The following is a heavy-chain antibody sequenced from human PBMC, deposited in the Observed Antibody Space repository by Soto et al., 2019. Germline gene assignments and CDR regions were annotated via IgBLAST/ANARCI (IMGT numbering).Heavy chain of an antibody. V-gene: IGHV4-39*01. CDR2: IYYSGST. Sequence: ASETLSLTCTVSCCSISSSSYHWGWIPPPPGEGLEWIGSIYYSGSTYYNPSLKSRVTISVDTSKNQFSLKLSSVTAADTAVYYCARRGRGIVVVVAHRGAFDIWGQGTMVTVSS. CDR3: ARRGRGIVVVVAHRGAFDI. J-gene: IGHJ3*02. CDR1: CCSISSSSYH. D-gene: IGHD2-15*01.